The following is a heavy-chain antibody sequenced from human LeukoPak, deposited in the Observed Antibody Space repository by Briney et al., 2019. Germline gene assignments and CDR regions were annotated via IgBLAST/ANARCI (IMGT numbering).Heavy chain of an antibody. CDR3: ATETIGRHYDY. V-gene: IGHV3-21*01. CDR2: IGPTGTAR. CDR1: GFNFSSCG. J-gene: IGHJ4*02. Sequence: PGGSLRLSCAASGFNFSSCGFNWVRQAPGQGLELVSSIGPTGTARYYADSVRGRFTISRDNAKNSMYLQMDSLRDEDTAVYYCATETIGRHYDYWGQGTLLTVSS. D-gene: IGHD1-14*01.